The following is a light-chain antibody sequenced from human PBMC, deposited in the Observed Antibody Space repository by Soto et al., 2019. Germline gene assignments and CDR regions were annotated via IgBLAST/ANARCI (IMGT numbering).Light chain of an antibody. V-gene: IGKV1-5*03. J-gene: IGKJ3*01. CDR3: QQYDNLTRT. CDR1: QTIDSW. CDR2: KAS. Sequence: DIQMTQSPSTLSASVGDRVTITCRASQTIDSWLAWYQQRPGKPPNLLIYKASTLASGVPSRFSGSGSGTDFTFTISSLQPEDIATYYCQQYDNLTRTFGPGTKVDIK.